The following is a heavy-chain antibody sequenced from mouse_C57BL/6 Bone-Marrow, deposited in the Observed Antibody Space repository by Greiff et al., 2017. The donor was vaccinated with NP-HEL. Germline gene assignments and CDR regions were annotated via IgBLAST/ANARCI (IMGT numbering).Heavy chain of an antibody. Sequence: EVHLVESGGDLVKPGGSLKLSCAASGFTFSSYGLSWVRQTPDKRLEWVATISSGGSYTYYPDSVKGRFTISRDNAKNTLYLQRSSLKSEDTAMYYCARPRYFDVWGTGTTVTVSS. V-gene: IGHV5-6*01. CDR3: ARPRYFDV. J-gene: IGHJ1*03. CDR2: ISSGGSYT. CDR1: GFTFSSYG.